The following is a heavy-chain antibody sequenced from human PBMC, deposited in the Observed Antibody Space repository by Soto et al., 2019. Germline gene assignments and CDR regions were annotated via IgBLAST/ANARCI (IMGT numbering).Heavy chain of an antibody. CDR3: ARSYYYDSSGSLVYYFDY. V-gene: IGHV5-51*01. J-gene: IGHJ4*02. CDR2: IYPGDSDT. CDR1: GYSFTSYW. D-gene: IGHD3-22*01. Sequence: GESLKISCKGSGYSFTSYWIGWVRQMPGKGLEWMGIIYPGDSDTRYSPSFQGQVTISADKSISTAYLQWSSLKASDTAMYYCARSYYYDSSGSLVYYFDYWGQGTLVTVSS.